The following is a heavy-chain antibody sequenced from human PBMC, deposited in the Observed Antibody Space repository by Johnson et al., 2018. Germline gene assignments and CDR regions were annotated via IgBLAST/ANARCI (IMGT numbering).Heavy chain of an antibody. D-gene: IGHD5-18*01. CDR2: ISGSGGST. J-gene: IGHJ3*02. CDR3: AKTAVDTAMVLGDAFDI. Sequence: VQLVESGGGLVQXGGSLRLSCAASGFTFSSYAMSWVRQAPGKGLEWVSAISGSGGSTYYADSVKGRFTISRDNSKNTLYLQMTSLRAEDTAVYYCAKTAVDTAMVLGDAFDIWGQGTMVTVSS. V-gene: IGHV3-23*04. CDR1: GFTFSSYA.